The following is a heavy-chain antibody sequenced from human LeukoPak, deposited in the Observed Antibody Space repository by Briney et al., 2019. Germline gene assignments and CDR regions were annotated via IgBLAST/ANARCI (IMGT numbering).Heavy chain of an antibody. D-gene: IGHD1-26*01. V-gene: IGHV3-74*01. CDR1: GFTLSSYW. CDR2: IHSDGSST. Sequence: GRSLRLSCAASGFTLSSYWMHWVRQAPGKGLVWVSRIHSDGSSTNYADSVKGRFTISRDDAKNTLFLQMSSLRAEDTAVYYCARTIVGASFDSRGQGTLVTVSS. J-gene: IGHJ4*02. CDR3: ARTIVGASFDS.